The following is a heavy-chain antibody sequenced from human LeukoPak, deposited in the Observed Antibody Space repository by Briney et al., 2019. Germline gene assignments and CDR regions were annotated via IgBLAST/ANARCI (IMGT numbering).Heavy chain of an antibody. CDR1: GFTFSTYW. CDR3: VRGASLAYYMDV. D-gene: IGHD3-16*02. Sequence: GGSLRLSCAASGFTFSTYWMTWVRQAPGKGLVWVSRINTDGSRTNYADSVKGRFAISRDDAKNTVHLQMYSLGAEDSAVYYCVRGASLAYYMDVWGKGTTVTVSS. J-gene: IGHJ6*03. CDR2: INTDGSRT. V-gene: IGHV3-74*01.